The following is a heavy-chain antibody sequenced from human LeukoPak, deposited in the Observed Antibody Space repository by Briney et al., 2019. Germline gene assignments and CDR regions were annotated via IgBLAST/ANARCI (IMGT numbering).Heavy chain of an antibody. Sequence: PGRSLRLSCAASGFTFSSYGMHWVRQAPGKGLEWVAVIWYDGSNKYYADSVKGRFTISRDNSKNTLYQQMNSLRAEDTAVYYCARGYYYDSSGYYIDYYYGMDVWGQGTTVTVSS. V-gene: IGHV3-33*01. D-gene: IGHD3-22*01. CDR2: IWYDGSNK. J-gene: IGHJ6*02. CDR3: ARGYYYDSSGYYIDYYYGMDV. CDR1: GFTFSSYG.